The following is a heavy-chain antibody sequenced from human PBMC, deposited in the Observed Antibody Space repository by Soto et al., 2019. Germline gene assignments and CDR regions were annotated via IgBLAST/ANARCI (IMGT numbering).Heavy chain of an antibody. CDR2: ISGSVGST. D-gene: IGHD6-19*01. V-gene: IGHV3-23*01. CDR1: GFTFSSYA. CDR3: AKDSSGWYDACDI. J-gene: IGHJ3*02. Sequence: EVQLLESGGGLVQPGGSLRLSCAASGFTFSSYAMSWVRQAPGKGLEWVSAISGSVGSTYYADSVKGRFTISRDNSKNTLYLQMNILRAEDTAVYYCAKDSSGWYDACDIWGQGTMVTVSS.